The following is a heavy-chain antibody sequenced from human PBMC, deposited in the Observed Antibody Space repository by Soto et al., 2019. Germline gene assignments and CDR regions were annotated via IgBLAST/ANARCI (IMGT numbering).Heavy chain of an antibody. J-gene: IGHJ4*02. CDR2: IFQSGST. D-gene: IGHD1-26*01. V-gene: IGHV4-4*02. CDR3: ARVYSGSYSDY. CDR1: GGPIRSNNW. Sequence: QVQLQESGPGLVKPSGTLSLTCAVSGGPIRSNNWWSWVRQPPGKGLEWIGEIFQSGSTYYNPSLKTRVTISVDNSRNQFSLKLSSGTAADTAVYYCARVYSGSYSDYWGQGTLVTVSS.